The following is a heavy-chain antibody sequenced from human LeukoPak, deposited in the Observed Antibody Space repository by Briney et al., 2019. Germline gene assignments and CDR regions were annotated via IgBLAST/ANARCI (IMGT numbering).Heavy chain of an antibody. Sequence: GGSLRLSCAASGFTFSSYAMHWVRQAPGKGLEWVAVISYDGSNKYYADSVKGRFTISRDNSKNALYLQMNSLRAGDTAVYYCAKDSHGDYCTDHWGQGTLVTVSS. CDR3: AKDSHGDYCTDH. CDR1: GFTFSSYA. V-gene: IGHV3-30*04. J-gene: IGHJ4*02. CDR2: ISYDGSNK. D-gene: IGHD4-17*01.